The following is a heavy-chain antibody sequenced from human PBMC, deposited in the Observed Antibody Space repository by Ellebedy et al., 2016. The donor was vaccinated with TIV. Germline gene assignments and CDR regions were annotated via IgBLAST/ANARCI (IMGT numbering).Heavy chain of an antibody. V-gene: IGHV3-23*01. CDR1: GFTFSNYA. CDR3: ARQIEDHKYGLDV. CDR2: ISGSGGRT. D-gene: IGHD1-14*01. J-gene: IGHJ6*02. Sequence: PGGSLRLSCAASGFTFSNYAMSWVRQAPGKGLELVSTISGSGGRTYFADSVKGRFTISRDNSKNTLYLQMNSLRAEDTAVYYCARQIEDHKYGLDVWGQGTTATVSS.